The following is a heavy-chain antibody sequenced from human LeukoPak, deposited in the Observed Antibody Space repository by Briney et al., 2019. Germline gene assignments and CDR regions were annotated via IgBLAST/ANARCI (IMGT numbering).Heavy chain of an antibody. V-gene: IGHV4-61*02. Sequence: PSETLSLTCTVSSGSISSSNYYWSWIRQPAGKGLEWIGRISTIGITNYNPSLNSRVTISVDTSKNQFSLKLSSVTAADTAVHYCARVGPWAWFHYYYYYMDVWGKGTTVTVSS. D-gene: IGHD3-10*01. CDR3: ARVGPWAWFHYYYYYMDV. CDR2: ISTIGIT. CDR1: SGSISSSNYY. J-gene: IGHJ6*03.